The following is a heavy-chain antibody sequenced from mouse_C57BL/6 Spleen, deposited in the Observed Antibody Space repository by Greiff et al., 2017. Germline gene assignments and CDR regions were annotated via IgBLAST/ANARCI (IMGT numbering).Heavy chain of an antibody. CDR3: ATIYYCNNKCAY. D-gene: IGHD2-1*01. V-gene: IGHV1-39*01. CDR1: GYSFTDYN. Sequence: VQLQQSGPELVKPGASVKISCKASGYSFTDYNMNWVKQSNGKSLEWLGVINPNYGTTSYNQKFKGKATLTVDQSSSTAYMQLNSLTSEDSAVYSFATIYYCNNKCAYWGQGTLVTVPA. J-gene: IGHJ3*01. CDR2: INPNYGTT.